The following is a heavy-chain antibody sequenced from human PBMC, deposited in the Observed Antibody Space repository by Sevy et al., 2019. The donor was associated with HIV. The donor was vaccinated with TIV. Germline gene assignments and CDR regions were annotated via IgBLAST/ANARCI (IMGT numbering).Heavy chain of an antibody. J-gene: IGHJ6*02. CDR1: GFIFSDFY. Sequence: GGSLRLSCAASGFIFSDFYMSWVRQAPGKGLEWISYISSRGSTIYYSDSVKGRFTISRDNAKNSLYLHMNSLTAEDTAVYYCARDHVVVEPLANYGMDVWGQGTTVTVSS. CDR2: ISSRGSTI. CDR3: ARDHVVVEPLANYGMDV. D-gene: IGHD2-2*01. V-gene: IGHV3-11*01.